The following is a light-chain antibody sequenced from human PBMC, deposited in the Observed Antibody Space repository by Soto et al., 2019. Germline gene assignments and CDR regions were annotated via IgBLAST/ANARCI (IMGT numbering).Light chain of an antibody. CDR2: DVS. Sequence: QSALTQPASVSGSPGQSITISCTGTSSDVGGYNYVSWYQQHPGKAPKLMIYDVSNRPSGVSNRFSGSKSGNTASLTISGRQAEDEADYYCSSYTSSSTHYVFGTGTQLTVL. CDR3: SSYTSSSTHYV. V-gene: IGLV2-14*01. CDR1: SSDVGGYNY. J-gene: IGLJ1*01.